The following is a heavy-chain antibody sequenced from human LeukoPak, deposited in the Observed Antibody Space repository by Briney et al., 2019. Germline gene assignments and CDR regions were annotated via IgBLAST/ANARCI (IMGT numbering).Heavy chain of an antibody. Sequence: SETLSLTCTVSGGSISSSSYYWGWIRQPPGKGLEWIGNIYYGGSTYYNPSLKSRVTISVDTSKNQFSLKLSSVTAADTAVYYCARGGLWYYYGSGRSSANWFDPWGQGTLVTVSS. CDR1: GGSISSSSYY. D-gene: IGHD3-10*01. J-gene: IGHJ5*02. CDR2: IYYGGST. V-gene: IGHV4-39*07. CDR3: ARGGLWYYYGSGRSSANWFDP.